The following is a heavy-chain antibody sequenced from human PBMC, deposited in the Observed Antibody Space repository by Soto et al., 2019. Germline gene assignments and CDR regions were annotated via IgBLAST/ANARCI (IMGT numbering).Heavy chain of an antibody. CDR1: GYTFTSYG. CDR2: ISAYNGNT. CDR3: ERDLVAVAGTYWFDP. J-gene: IGHJ5*02. Sequence: ASVKVSCKASGYTFTSYGISWVRQAPGQGLEWMGWISAYNGNTNYAQKLQGRVTMTTDTSASTAYMELSSLRSEDTAVYYCERDLVAVAGTYWFDPWGQGTLVTVSS. D-gene: IGHD6-19*01. V-gene: IGHV1-18*01.